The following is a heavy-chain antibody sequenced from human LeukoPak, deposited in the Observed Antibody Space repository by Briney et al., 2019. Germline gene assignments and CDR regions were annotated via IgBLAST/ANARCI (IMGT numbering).Heavy chain of an antibody. D-gene: IGHD6-6*01. J-gene: IGHJ5*02. V-gene: IGHV4-30-2*01. CDR1: GGSISSGDYS. CDR3: AKMSSSSNWFDP. CDR2: IYHSGST. Sequence: SQTLSLTCAVSGGSISSGDYSWSWIRQPPGKVLEWIGYIYHSGSTYYNPSLKSRVTISVDRSKNQFSLKLRSVTAADTAVYYCAKMSSSSNWFDPWGQGTLVTVSS.